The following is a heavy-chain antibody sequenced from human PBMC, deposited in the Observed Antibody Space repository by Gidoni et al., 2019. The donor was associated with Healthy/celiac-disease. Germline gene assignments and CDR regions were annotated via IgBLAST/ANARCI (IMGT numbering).Heavy chain of an antibody. D-gene: IGHD3-10*01. CDR3: VPVEMVRGVISLSAFNY. J-gene: IGHJ4*02. V-gene: IGHV3-30*03. CDR1: GFPFSSYG. CDR2: ISYDGSNK. Sequence: QVQLVESGGGVVQPGRSLRLSCAASGFPFSSYGMHWVRQAPGKGLEWVAVISYDGSNKYYADSVKGRFTISRDNSKNTLYLQMNSLRAEDTAVYYCVPVEMVRGVISLSAFNYWGQGTLVTVSS.